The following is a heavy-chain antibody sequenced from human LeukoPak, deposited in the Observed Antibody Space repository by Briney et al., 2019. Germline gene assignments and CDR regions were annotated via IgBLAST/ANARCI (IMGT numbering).Heavy chain of an antibody. CDR1: GGTLSSHG. Sequence: ASVKVSCKASGGTLSSHGFSWVRQAPGQGLEWMGGIIPIFGSTNYAQKFQGRVTITTDESTSTGYMELSSPRSEDTAVYYCARRWPHSGGYYLFDYWGQGTLVTVSS. J-gene: IGHJ4*02. V-gene: IGHV1-69*05. D-gene: IGHD3-22*01. CDR2: IIPIFGST. CDR3: ARRWPHSGGYYLFDY.